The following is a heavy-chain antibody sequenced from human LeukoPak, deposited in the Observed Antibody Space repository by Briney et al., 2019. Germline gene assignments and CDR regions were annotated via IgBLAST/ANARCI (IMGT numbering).Heavy chain of an antibody. Sequence: GRSLRLSCAASGFTFSSYGMHWVRQAPGKGLEWVAVMWYDGSNKYYADSVKGRFTISRDNSKNTLYLQMNSLRAEDTAVYYCARPRSSGWYYFDYWGQGTLVTVSS. V-gene: IGHV3-33*01. D-gene: IGHD6-19*01. CDR3: ARPRSSGWYYFDY. CDR1: GFTFSSYG. J-gene: IGHJ4*02. CDR2: MWYDGSNK.